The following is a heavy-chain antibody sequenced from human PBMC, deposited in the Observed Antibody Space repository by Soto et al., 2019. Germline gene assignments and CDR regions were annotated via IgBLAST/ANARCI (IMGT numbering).Heavy chain of an antibody. D-gene: IGHD3-22*01. CDR2: ISAYDDNT. CDR1: GYTFASYA. J-gene: IGHJ6*02. Sequence: ASVKVSCKASGYTFASYAISWMRQAPGQGLEWMGWISAYDDNTKYAQTLQGRVSMSTDTSTNTAYMELRSLRSDDTAMYYCARGGYYDSSGSRNYHYYGMNVWGQGTTVTVSS. V-gene: IGHV1-18*01. CDR3: ARGGYYDSSGSRNYHYYGMNV.